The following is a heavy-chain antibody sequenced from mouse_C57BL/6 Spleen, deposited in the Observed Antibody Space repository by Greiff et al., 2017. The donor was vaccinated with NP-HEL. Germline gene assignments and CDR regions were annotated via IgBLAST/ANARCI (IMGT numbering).Heavy chain of an antibody. D-gene: IGHD1-1*01. Sequence: QVQLQQSGAELVRPGTSVKLSCKASGYTFTSYWMHWVKQRPGQGLEWIGVIDPSDSYTNYNQKFKGKATLTVDTSSSTAYMQLSSLTSEDSAVYYCASGSKGSYFDYWGQGTTLTVSS. J-gene: IGHJ2*01. CDR3: ASGSKGSYFDY. CDR1: GYTFTSYW. V-gene: IGHV1-59*01. CDR2: IDPSDSYT.